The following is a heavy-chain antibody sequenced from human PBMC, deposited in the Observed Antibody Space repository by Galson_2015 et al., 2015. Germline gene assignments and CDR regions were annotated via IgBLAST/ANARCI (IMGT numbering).Heavy chain of an antibody. CDR3: ARQEYSGYDYAFDI. J-gene: IGHJ3*02. CDR1: GFTFSSYA. V-gene: IGHV3-30*01. D-gene: IGHD5-12*01. CDR2: ISYDGSNK. Sequence: SLRLSCAASGFTFSSYAMHWVRQAPGKGLEWVAVISYDGSNKYYADSVKGRFTISRDNSKNTPYLQMNSLRVEDTAVYYCARQEYSGYDYAFDIWGQGTMVTVSS.